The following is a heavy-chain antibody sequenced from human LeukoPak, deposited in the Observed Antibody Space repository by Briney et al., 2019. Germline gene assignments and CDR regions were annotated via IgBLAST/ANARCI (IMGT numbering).Heavy chain of an antibody. Sequence: PSETLSLTCAVYGGSFSGYYCSWIRQPPGKGLEWIGEINHSGSTNYNPSLKSRVTISVDTSKNQFSLKLSSVTAADTAVYYCARFRRNTFWSGYYNWFDPWGQGTLVTVSS. D-gene: IGHD3-3*01. V-gene: IGHV4-34*01. CDR3: ARFRRNTFWSGYYNWFDP. CDR1: GGSFSGYY. J-gene: IGHJ5*02. CDR2: INHSGST.